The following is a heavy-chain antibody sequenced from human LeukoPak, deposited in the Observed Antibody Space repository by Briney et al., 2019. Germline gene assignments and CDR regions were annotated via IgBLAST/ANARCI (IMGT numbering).Heavy chain of an antibody. CDR3: AKARPDYYYMDV. CDR2: INPSGGST. V-gene: IGHV1-46*01. CDR1: GYTFTSYY. J-gene: IGHJ6*03. Sequence: ASVKVSCKASGYTFTSYYMHWVRQAPGQGLEWMGIINPSGGSTSYAQKFQGRVTITADESTSTAYVELSSLRSEDTAVYYCAKARPDYYYMDVWGKGTTVTVSS. D-gene: IGHD6-6*01.